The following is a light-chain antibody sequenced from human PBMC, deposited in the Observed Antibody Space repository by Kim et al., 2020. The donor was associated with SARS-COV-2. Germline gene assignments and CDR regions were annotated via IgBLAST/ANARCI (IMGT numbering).Light chain of an antibody. CDR3: QRRRSWPRGIT. J-gene: IGKJ5*01. V-gene: IGKV3-11*01. Sequence: EIVLTQSPATLSLSAGERATLSCRASQRVSSYLAWYQQKPGQAPRLLIYDASNRATGIPARFSGSGSGTDFTLTISSLEPEDFAVYYCQRRRSWPRGITFGQGTRLEIK. CDR2: DAS. CDR1: QRVSSY.